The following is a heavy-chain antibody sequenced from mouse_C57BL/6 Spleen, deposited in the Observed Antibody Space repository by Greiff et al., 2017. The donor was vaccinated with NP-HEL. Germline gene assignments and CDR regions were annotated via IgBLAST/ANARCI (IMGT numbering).Heavy chain of an antibody. CDR1: GYTFTDYY. Sequence: VQLQQSGPELVKPGASVKISCKASGYTFTDYYMNWVKQSHGKSLEWIGDINPNNGGTSYNQKFKGKATLTVDKSSSTAYMELRSLTSEDSAVYYCARSHFITDAMDYWGQGTSVTVSS. J-gene: IGHJ4*01. CDR2: INPNNGGT. V-gene: IGHV1-26*01. CDR3: ARSHFITDAMDY. D-gene: IGHD1-1*01.